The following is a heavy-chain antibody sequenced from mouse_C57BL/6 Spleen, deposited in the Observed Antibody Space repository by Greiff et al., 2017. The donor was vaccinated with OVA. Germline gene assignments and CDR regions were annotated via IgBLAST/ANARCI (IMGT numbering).Heavy chain of an antibody. Sequence: QVQLQQSGAELMKPGASVKLSCKATGYTFTGYWIEWVKQRPGHGLEWIGEILPGSGSTTYNEKFKGKAPFTADTSSNTAYMQLSSLTTEDSAIYYCARSNGNVFAYWGQGTLVTVSA. CDR2: ILPGSGST. CDR3: ARSNGNVFAY. D-gene: IGHD2-1*01. V-gene: IGHV1-9*01. J-gene: IGHJ3*01. CDR1: GYTFTGYW.